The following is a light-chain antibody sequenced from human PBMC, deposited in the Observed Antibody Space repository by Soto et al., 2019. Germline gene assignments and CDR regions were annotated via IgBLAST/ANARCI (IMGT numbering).Light chain of an antibody. Sequence: QSGLTQPPSVSAAPGQKVTISCSGSSSNIGSDYVSWFQQVPGTAPKLLIYDNYKRPSEIPDRFSGSKSGTSATLGITGLQTGDEADYYCASWDFTLSAGVFGGGTKVTVL. J-gene: IGLJ3*02. CDR2: DNY. V-gene: IGLV1-51*01. CDR1: SSNIGSDY. CDR3: ASWDFTLSAGV.